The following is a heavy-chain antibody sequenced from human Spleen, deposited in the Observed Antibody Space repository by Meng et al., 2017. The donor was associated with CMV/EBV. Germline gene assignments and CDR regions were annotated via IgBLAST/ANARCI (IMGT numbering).Heavy chain of an antibody. D-gene: IGHD3-9*01. Sequence: ASVKVSCKASGYTFTGYYMHWVRQAPGQGLEWMGWINPNSGGTNYAQKFQGRATMTRDTSISTGYMELSRLRSADTAMYYCARGESYDILTGYYPLIGAFDIWGQGKMVTVS. CDR2: INPNSGGT. V-gene: IGHV1-2*02. CDR3: ARGESYDILTGYYPLIGAFDI. J-gene: IGHJ3*02. CDR1: GYTFTGYY.